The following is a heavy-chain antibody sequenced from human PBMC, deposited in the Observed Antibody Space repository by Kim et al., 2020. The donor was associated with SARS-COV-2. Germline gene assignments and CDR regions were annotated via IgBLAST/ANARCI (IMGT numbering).Heavy chain of an antibody. CDR2: ITNSGGTI. V-gene: IGHV3-11*01. CDR1: GFTFSNYY. D-gene: IGHD2-2*01. CDR3: TVRGWSAAISDISMDV. Sequence: GGSLRLSCAASGFTFSNYYMSWVRQAPGKGLEWVSYITNSGGTIYYAYSVNGRITITSNNANNSLYLQMNILVAEETAVYYGTVRGWSAAISDISMDV. J-gene: IGHJ6*03.